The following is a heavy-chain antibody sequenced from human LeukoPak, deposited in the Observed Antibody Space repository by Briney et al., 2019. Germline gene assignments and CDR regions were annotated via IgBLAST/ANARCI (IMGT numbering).Heavy chain of an antibody. CDR2: ITGSGLTT. D-gene: IGHD6-13*01. J-gene: IGHJ4*02. CDR3: AKGRIAAAGTPNFGLDY. Sequence: PGGSLRLSCTASGFTFSNFALSWVRQAPGKGLEWVSSITGSGLTTHYADSVRGHFTISRDNSKSTLYLQMNSLRAEDTAIYYCAKGRIAAAGTPNFGLDYWGQGTLVTVSS. V-gene: IGHV3-23*01. CDR1: GFTFSNFA.